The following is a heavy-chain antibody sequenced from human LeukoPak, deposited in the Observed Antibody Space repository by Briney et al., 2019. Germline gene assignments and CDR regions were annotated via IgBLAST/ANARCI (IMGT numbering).Heavy chain of an antibody. V-gene: IGHV3-74*01. J-gene: IGHJ5*02. Sequence: GGSLRLSCAASGFTFSSYWMHWVRQAPGKGLVWVSRINSDGSSTRYADSVKGRFTISRDNAKNTLYLQMNSLRAEDTAVYYCARGVGGDSRFDPWGQGTLVTASS. CDR1: GFTFSSYW. CDR2: INSDGSST. D-gene: IGHD1-26*01. CDR3: ARGVGGDSRFDP.